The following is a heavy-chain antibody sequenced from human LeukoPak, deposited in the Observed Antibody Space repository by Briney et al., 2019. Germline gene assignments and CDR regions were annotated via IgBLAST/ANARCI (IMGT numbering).Heavy chain of an antibody. CDR3: ARRDGYCSSTSCYADYYYGMDV. Sequence: KPGESLKISGKGSGYSFTSYWIGWVRQMPGKGLEWMGIIYPGDSDTTYSPSFQGQVTISADKSISTAYLLWSSLKASDTAMYYCARRDGYCSSTSCYADYYYGMDVWGQGTTVTVSS. J-gene: IGHJ6*02. D-gene: IGHD2-2*01. CDR1: GYSFTSYW. CDR2: IYPGDSDT. V-gene: IGHV5-51*01.